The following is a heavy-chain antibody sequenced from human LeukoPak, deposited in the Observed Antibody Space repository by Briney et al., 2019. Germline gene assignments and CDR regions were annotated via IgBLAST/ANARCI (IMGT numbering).Heavy chain of an antibody. D-gene: IGHD6-6*01. CDR2: IYYSGNA. CDR1: GGSISSTSYY. J-gene: IGHJ5*02. V-gene: IGHV4-39*07. Sequence: SSETLSLTCTVSGGSISSTSYYWGWIRQPPGKGLEWIASIYYSGNAFYNPSLKSRVTTSIDTSKNQFSLKLNSVTAADTAVYFCAITPRPKNLFDPWGQGTLVTVSS. CDR3: AITPRPKNLFDP.